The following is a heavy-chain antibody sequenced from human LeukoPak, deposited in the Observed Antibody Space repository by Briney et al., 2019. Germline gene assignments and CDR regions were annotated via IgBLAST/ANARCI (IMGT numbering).Heavy chain of an antibody. Sequence: GESLKISCXSSGYSFTTYWIAWVRQMPGKGLEWMGIIYPGDSDTRYSPSFQGQVTISADRSISTVYLQWSSLKASDTAVYYCARPRGYNYGSLDYWGQGTLVTVSS. CDR1: GYSFTTYW. V-gene: IGHV5-51*01. D-gene: IGHD5-18*01. J-gene: IGHJ4*02. CDR3: ARPRGYNYGSLDY. CDR2: IYPGDSDT.